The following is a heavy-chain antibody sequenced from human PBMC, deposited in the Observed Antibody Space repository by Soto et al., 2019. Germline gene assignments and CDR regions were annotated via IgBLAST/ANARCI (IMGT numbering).Heavy chain of an antibody. CDR3: AREDMSGTYYFDS. D-gene: IGHD1-26*01. Sequence: SETLSLTCAVFGGSVSSETHFWSWIRQPPGKGLEWIGYIYHSGITNSSPSLKGRLTISVDKSTNHFSLSLASVTAADTAIYYCAREDMSGTYYFDSWGQGTRGTVS. CDR1: GGSVSSETHF. CDR2: IYHSGIT. J-gene: IGHJ4*02. V-gene: IGHV4-61*03.